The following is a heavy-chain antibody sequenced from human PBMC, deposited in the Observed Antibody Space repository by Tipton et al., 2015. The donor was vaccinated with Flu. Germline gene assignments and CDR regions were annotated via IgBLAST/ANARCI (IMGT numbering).Heavy chain of an antibody. CDR1: GFIFSDYG. Sequence: SGFIFSDYGMNWVRQAPGKGLEWVAVIWFDGSNILYADSVKGRFTISRDNFNNVLYLQMNSLRAEDTAVYYCATEDCSNNCPFDYWGQGTLVTVSS. J-gene: IGHJ4*02. V-gene: IGHV3-33*01. CDR3: ATEDCSNNCPFDY. D-gene: IGHD2-2*01. CDR2: IWFDGSNI.